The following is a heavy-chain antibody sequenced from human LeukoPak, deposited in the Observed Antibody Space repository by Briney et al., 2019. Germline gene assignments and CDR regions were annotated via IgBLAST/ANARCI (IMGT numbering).Heavy chain of an antibody. Sequence: VKVSCTASGYTFTTSDINWVRQATGQGLEWMGWMNPNSGKTGSAQKFQGRLTMTKNTSTSTAYMEVTGLKFEDTAIYYCARGRPGPAGAGTYDFWGQGTLISVSS. J-gene: IGHJ4*02. D-gene: IGHD6-13*01. CDR1: GYTFTTSD. CDR2: MNPNSGKT. CDR3: ARGRPGPAGAGTYDF. V-gene: IGHV1-8*01.